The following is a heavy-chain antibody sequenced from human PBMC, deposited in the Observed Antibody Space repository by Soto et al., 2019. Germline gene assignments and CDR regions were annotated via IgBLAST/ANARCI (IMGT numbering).Heavy chain of an antibody. CDR3: ARGLHPLGYCSSTSCLDAFDI. Sequence: ASVKVSCKASGYTFTGYYMHWVRQAPGQGLEWMGWINPNSGGTNYAQKFQGWVTMTRDTSISTAYMELSRLRSDDTAVYYCARGLHPLGYCSSTSCLDAFDIWGQGTMVTVSS. CDR1: GYTFTGYY. D-gene: IGHD2-2*01. V-gene: IGHV1-2*04. CDR2: INPNSGGT. J-gene: IGHJ3*02.